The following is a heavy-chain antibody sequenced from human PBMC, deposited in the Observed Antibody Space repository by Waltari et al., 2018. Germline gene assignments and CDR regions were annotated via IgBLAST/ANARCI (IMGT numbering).Heavy chain of an antibody. CDR3: TRGPFHYYDSSGYYFSYYGMDV. CDR2: IRSKAYGGTT. Sequence: EVQLVESGGGLVQPGRSLRLSCTASGFTFGDYAMSWFRQAQGKGLEWVGFIRSKAYGGTTEYAASVKGRFTSSRDDSKSIAYLQMNSLKTEDTAVYYCTRGPFHYYDSSGYYFSYYGMDVWGQGTTVTVSS. D-gene: IGHD3-22*01. CDR1: GFTFGDYA. J-gene: IGHJ6*02. V-gene: IGHV3-49*03.